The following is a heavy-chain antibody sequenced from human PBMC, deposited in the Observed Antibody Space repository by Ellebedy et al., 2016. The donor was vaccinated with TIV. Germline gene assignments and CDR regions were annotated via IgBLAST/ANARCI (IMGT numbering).Heavy chain of an antibody. V-gene: IGHV3-33*01. J-gene: IGHJ5*02. Sequence: PGGSLRLSCAASGFTFSSYGMHWVRQAPGKGLEWVAVIWYDGSNKYYADSVKGRFTISRDNSKNSLYLQMNSLRAEDTAVYYCAGIADVRIDPWGQGTLVSVSS. CDR2: IWYDGSNK. CDR1: GFTFSSYG. D-gene: IGHD3-10*02. CDR3: AGIADVRIDP.